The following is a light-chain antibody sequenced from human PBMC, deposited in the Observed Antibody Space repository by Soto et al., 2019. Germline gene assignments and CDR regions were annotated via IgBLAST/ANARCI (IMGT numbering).Light chain of an antibody. V-gene: IGKV3-11*01. J-gene: IGKJ1*01. CDR1: QSLSGN. CDR2: RAS. Sequence: EIVMTQSPATLAGSPGETVTLSCRASQSLSGNLAWYQQKPGQAPRLLIFRASTRATGVPARFSGRGSGTDFTLTISSLEPEDFAVYYCQQRSNWPRTFGQGTKV. CDR3: QQRSNWPRT.